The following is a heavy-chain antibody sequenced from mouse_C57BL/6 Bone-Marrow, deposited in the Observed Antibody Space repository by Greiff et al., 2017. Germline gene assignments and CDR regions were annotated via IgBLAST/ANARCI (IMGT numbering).Heavy chain of an antibody. CDR2: IDPSDSYT. V-gene: IGHV1-59*01. CDR1: GYTFTSYW. Sequence: QVHVKQPGAELVRPGTSVKLSCKASGYTFTSYWMHWVKQRPGQGLEWIGVIDPSDSYTNYNQKFKGKATLTVDTSSSTAYMQLSSLTSEDSAVYYCASQDSNSWFAYWGQGTLVTVSA. CDR3: ASQDSNSWFAY. D-gene: IGHD2-5*01. J-gene: IGHJ3*01.